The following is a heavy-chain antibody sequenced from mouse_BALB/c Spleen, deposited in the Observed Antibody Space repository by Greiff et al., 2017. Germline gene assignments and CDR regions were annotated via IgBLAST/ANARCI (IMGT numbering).Heavy chain of an antibody. V-gene: IGHV5-17*02. J-gene: IGHJ4*01. CDR3: ARRTVGRGYDAMDY. CDR1: GFTFSSSG. CDR2: ISSGSSTN. D-gene: IGHD3-1*01. Sequence: EVKLVESGGGLVKPGGSRKLSCAASGFTFSSSGMHWVRQAPEKGLEWVAYISSGSSTNYYAHTVTGRCTISIANPKYNLCLQMTMLRSEDTATYNCARRTVGRGYDAMDYWGQGTSVTVSS.